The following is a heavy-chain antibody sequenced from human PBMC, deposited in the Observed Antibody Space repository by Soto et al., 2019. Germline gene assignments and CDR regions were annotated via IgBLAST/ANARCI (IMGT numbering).Heavy chain of an antibody. V-gene: IGHV3-66*01. J-gene: IGHJ1*01. CDR1: GFTVSSNY. CDR3: ASVRVVAATGIEYFQH. D-gene: IGHD2-15*01. Sequence: GGSLRLSCAASGFTVSSNYMSWVRQAPGKGLEWVSVIYSGGSTYYADSVKGRFTISRDNSKNTLYLQMNSLRAEDTAVYYCASVRVVAATGIEYFQHWGQGTLVTVSS. CDR2: IYSGGST.